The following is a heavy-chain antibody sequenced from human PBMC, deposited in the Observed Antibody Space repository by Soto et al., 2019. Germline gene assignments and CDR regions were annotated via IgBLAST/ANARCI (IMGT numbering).Heavy chain of an antibody. J-gene: IGHJ6*02. Sequence: QVQLQESGPGLVKPSQTLSLTCTVSGGSISSGGYYWSWIRQHPGKGLEWIGYIYYSGSTYYNPSLKSRVTISVDTSKNQFSLKLSSVTAADTAVYYCAREGSSGLDYGMDVWGQGTTVTVSS. D-gene: IGHD3-22*01. CDR1: GGSISSGGYY. CDR3: AREGSSGLDYGMDV. CDR2: IYYSGST. V-gene: IGHV4-31*03.